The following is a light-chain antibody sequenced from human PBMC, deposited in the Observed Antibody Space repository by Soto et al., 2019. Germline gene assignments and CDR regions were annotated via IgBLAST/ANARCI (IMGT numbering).Light chain of an antibody. V-gene: IGKV4-1*01. J-gene: IGKJ4*01. CDR3: QQYYKTPLT. CDR2: WAS. CDR1: QSVLYSSNNKNY. Sequence: DIVMTQSPDSLAVSLGERATINCKSSQSVLYSSNNKNYLAWYQQKPGQPPKLLIYWASTRESGVPDRFSGSGSGTDFTLTISSLPAEDVALDYCQQYYKTPLTSGGGTK.